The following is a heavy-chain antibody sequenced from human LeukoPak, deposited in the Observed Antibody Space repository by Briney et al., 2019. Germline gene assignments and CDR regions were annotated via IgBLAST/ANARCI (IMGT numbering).Heavy chain of an antibody. CDR3: ARDRVGAAYCDY. J-gene: IGHJ4*02. Sequence: PGGSLRLSCAASGFTVSSNYMSWVRQAPGKGLEWVSVIYSGGSTYYADSVKGRFTISRDNSKNTLYLQMNSLRAEDTAVYYCARDRVGAAYCDYWGQGTLVTVSS. V-gene: IGHV3-53*01. D-gene: IGHD2-15*01. CDR2: IYSGGST. CDR1: GFTVSSNY.